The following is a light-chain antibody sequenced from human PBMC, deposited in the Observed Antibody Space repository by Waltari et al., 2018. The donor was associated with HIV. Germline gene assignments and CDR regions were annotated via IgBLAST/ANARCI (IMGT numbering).Light chain of an antibody. CDR3: SSYTSSSTLV. V-gene: IGLV2-14*01. CDR2: DVS. Sequence: QSALTQDASVSGSPGQSITISCTGTSSDVGGYKYVSWYQHHPGKAPKLMIYDVSNRPSGVSNRFSGSKSGNTASLTISGLQAEDEADYFCSSYTSSSTLVFGTGTKVTVL. J-gene: IGLJ1*01. CDR1: SSDVGGYKY.